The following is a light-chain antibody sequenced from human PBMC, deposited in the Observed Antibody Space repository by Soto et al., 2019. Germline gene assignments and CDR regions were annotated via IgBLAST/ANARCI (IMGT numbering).Light chain of an antibody. CDR3: LHALQPPPA. Sequence: DIVLTPSPLSLPVTPGEPASISCRSSQSLLHRSGYHYLDWYLQKPGQSPHLLIYLGSNRATGVPDRFSGSGSGTDFTLKISRVEAEDVGVYYCLHALQPPPAFGQGAKVEI. J-gene: IGKJ1*01. CDR1: QSLLHRSGYHY. V-gene: IGKV2-28*01. CDR2: LGS.